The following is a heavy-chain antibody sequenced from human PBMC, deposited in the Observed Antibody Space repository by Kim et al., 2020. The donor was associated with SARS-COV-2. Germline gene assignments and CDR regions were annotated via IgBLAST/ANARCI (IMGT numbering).Heavy chain of an antibody. J-gene: IGHJ6*02. CDR1: GFTFSSYA. D-gene: IGHD5-12*01. Sequence: GGSLRLSCAASGFTFSSYAMSWVRQAPGKGLEWVSAISGSGGSTYYADSVKGRFTISRDNSKNTLYLQMNSLRAEDTAVYYCAKSDSGYRSHPLGYYGMDVWGQGTTVTVSS. CDR2: ISGSGGST. V-gene: IGHV3-23*01. CDR3: AKSDSGYRSHPLGYYGMDV.